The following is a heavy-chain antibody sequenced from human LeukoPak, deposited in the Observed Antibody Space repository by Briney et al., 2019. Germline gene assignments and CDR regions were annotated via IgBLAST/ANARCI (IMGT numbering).Heavy chain of an antibody. Sequence: GGSLRLSCAASGFTFGRYEMNWVRQAPGKGREWGSYISSSGSTIYYADSVKGRSTISRDNTKNSLYLQMNSLRAEDTAVYYCEAEYYCSSTSCYRVDYWGQGTLVTVSS. V-gene: IGHV3-48*03. CDR3: EAEYYCSSTSCYRVDY. CDR2: ISSSGSTI. D-gene: IGHD2-2*02. J-gene: IGHJ4*02. CDR1: GFTFGRYE.